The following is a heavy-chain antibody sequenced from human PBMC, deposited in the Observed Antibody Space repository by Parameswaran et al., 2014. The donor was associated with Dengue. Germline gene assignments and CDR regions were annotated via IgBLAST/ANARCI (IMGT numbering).Heavy chain of an antibody. Sequence: PGKGLEWVSYISSSSSYTNYADSVKGRFTISRDNAKNSLYLQMNSLRAEDTAVYYCARVIAAAVPDYWGQGTLVTVSS. D-gene: IGHD6-13*01. CDR3: ARVIAAAVPDY. V-gene: IGHV3-11*05. J-gene: IGHJ4*02. CDR2: ISSSSSYT.